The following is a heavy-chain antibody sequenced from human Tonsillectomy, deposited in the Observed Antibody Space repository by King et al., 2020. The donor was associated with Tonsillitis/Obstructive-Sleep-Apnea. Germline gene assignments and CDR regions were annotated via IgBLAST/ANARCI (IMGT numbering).Heavy chain of an antibody. J-gene: IGHJ2*01. Sequence: QVQLVESGAEVKKPGASVKVSCKASGYTFTSYYMHWVRQTPGQGLEWMGIINPSGGSTSYAQKFQGRVTMTRDTSTSTVYMELSSLRSEDTAVYYCAREREMATMTPYWYFDLWGRGTLVTVSS. CDR3: AREREMATMTPYWYFDL. CDR2: INPSGGST. V-gene: IGHV1-46*01. D-gene: IGHD5-24*01. CDR1: GYTFTSYY.